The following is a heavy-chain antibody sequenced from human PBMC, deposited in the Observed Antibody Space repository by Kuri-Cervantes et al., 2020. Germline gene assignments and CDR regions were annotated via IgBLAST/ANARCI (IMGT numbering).Heavy chain of an antibody. Sequence: GESLKISCAASGFTFSTYWMTWVRKAPGKGLEWVANIKHDGSEKYYVDSVKGRFTISRDNAKNSLYLQMNSLRAEDTAVYYCARDALNPGIAAAENWFDPWGQGTLVTVSS. CDR1: GFTFSTYW. D-gene: IGHD6-13*01. V-gene: IGHV3-7*01. J-gene: IGHJ5*02. CDR2: IKHDGSEK. CDR3: ARDALNPGIAAAENWFDP.